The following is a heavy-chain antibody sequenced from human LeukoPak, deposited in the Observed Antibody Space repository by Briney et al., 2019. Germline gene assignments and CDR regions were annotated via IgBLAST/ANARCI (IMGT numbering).Heavy chain of an antibody. D-gene: IGHD3-16*01. J-gene: IGHJ6*03. CDR3: AKLGGQEVHNYYVAV. Sequence: GGSLRLSCAASGFTFSSYAMSWVRQAPGKGLEWVSGIIDNGYITYYANSVRGRFTISRDNSKNTLFLQMNSLRAEDTAIYYCAKLGGQEVHNYYVAVWGKGTTVAVSS. V-gene: IGHV3-23*01. CDR2: IIDNGYIT. CDR1: GFTFSSYA.